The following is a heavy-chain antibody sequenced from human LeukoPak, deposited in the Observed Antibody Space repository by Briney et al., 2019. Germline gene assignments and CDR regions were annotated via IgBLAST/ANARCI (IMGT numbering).Heavy chain of an antibody. CDR2: IKQDGSDK. CDR3: ARDSGSGCYFDY. D-gene: IGHD3-10*01. J-gene: IGHJ4*02. CDR1: GFTFSSYC. V-gene: IGHV3-7*01. Sequence: GGSLRLSCAASGFTFSSYCMSWVRQAPGKGLEWVATIKQDGSDKYYVDSVKGRFTISRDNSKNSLYLQMNSLRAEDTAVYYCARDSGSGCYFDYWGQGTLVTVSS.